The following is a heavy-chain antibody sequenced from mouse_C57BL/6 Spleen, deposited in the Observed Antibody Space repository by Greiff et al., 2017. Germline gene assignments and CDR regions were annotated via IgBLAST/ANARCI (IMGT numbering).Heavy chain of an antibody. D-gene: IGHD2-3*01. CDR2: IDPSDSYT. CDR3: ATHDGYYL. J-gene: IGHJ4*01. CDR1: GYTFTSYW. V-gene: IGHV1-50*01. Sequence: QVQLQQPGAELVKPGASVKLSCKASGYTFTSYWMQWVKQRPGQGLEWIGEIDPSDSYTNYNQKFKGKATCTVDTASSTAYMQLRSLTSVDSAVNFCATHDGYYLWGQGTSVTVSS.